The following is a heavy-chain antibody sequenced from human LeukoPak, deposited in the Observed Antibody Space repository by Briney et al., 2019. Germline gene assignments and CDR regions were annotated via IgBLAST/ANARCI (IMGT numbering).Heavy chain of an antibody. CDR1: GFTFRSYG. CDR3: ARDPDFSGPAATSLSNY. CDR2: IRYDGTNK. Sequence: PGGSLRLSCAASGFTFRSYGMHWVRQAPGKGLEWVAIIRYDGTNKYYADSVKGRFTISRDNSKNALYLQMNSLRAEDTAVYYCARDPDFSGPAATSLSNYWGQGTLVTVSS. J-gene: IGHJ4*02. D-gene: IGHD2-2*01. V-gene: IGHV3-30*02.